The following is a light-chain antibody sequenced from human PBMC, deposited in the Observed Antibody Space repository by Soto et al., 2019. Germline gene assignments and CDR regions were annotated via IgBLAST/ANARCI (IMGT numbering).Light chain of an antibody. CDR3: QQSFVSPYT. CDR2: AAS. Sequence: DIQMTQSPSSLSAYVTDRVTITCRASQTVNSYLNWYQQKPGKAPKLLISAASTLQGGVPSRFSASGSGTEFTLTLSSLRLEDFATYYCQQSFVSPYTFGQVTKLEI. V-gene: IGKV1-39*01. J-gene: IGKJ2*01. CDR1: QTVNSY.